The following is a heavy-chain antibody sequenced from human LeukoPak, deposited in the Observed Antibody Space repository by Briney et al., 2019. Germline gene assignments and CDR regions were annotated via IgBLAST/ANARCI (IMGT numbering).Heavy chain of an antibody. Sequence: PGGSLRLSCTASGFTFSSYAMSWVREAPGKGLEWVSAISGSGGSTYYADSVKGRFTISRDNSKNTLYLQMNSLRAEDTAIYYCAKKLIAAAGPDAFDIWGQGTMVTVSS. D-gene: IGHD6-13*01. V-gene: IGHV3-23*01. CDR2: ISGSGGST. CDR1: GFTFSSYA. J-gene: IGHJ3*02. CDR3: AKKLIAAAGPDAFDI.